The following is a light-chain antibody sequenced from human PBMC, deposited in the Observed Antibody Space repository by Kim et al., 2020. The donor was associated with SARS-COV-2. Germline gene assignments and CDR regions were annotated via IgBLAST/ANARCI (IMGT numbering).Light chain of an antibody. V-gene: IGLV1-40*01. J-gene: IGLJ2*01. CDR2: GNT. Sequence: QRVPSPCTGTSSNIRAYYDVHWYQQLPGRAPTLLIHGNTNRPSGVPDRFSGSKSGTSASLDITGLQAEDEAVYYCQSYDRSLSGSVFGGGTQLTVL. CDR1: SSNIRAYYD. CDR3: QSYDRSLSGSV.